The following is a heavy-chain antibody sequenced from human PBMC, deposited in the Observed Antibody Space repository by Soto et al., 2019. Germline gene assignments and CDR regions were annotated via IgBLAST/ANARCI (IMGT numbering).Heavy chain of an antibody. V-gene: IGHV4-59*08. Sequence: SETLSLTCTVSGGSISGYYWSWIRQPPGKGLEWIGYIYYSGSTNYNPSLKSRVTISVDTSKNQFSLKLSSVTAADTAVYYCARHGTYYDILTVHGDYSGMDVWGQGTTVTVSS. D-gene: IGHD3-9*01. CDR1: GGSISGYY. J-gene: IGHJ6*02. CDR3: ARHGTYYDILTVHGDYSGMDV. CDR2: IYYSGST.